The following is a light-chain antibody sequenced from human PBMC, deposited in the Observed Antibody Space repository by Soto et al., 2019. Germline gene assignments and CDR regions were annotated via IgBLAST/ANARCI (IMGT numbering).Light chain of an antibody. CDR2: DAS. CDR3: QQYNYYSRT. Sequence: DIQMTQSPYTLSASVGDRVTITCRASQSVSSWLAWYQHKPGKAPNLLIYDASSLESGVPSRFSGSGSETHFTLTISSLQPDDFATYYCQQYNYYSRTFGQGTKVDIK. V-gene: IGKV1-5*01. J-gene: IGKJ1*01. CDR1: QSVSSW.